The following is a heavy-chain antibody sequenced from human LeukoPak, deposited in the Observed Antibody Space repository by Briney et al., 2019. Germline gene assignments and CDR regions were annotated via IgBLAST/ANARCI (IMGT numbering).Heavy chain of an antibody. CDR3: ARRRYYYDSSGSSYFNWFDP. CDR1: GYSFTSYW. CDR2: IYPGDSDT. V-gene: IGHV5-51*01. D-gene: IGHD3-22*01. J-gene: IGHJ5*02. Sequence: GESLKISCKGSGYSFTSYWIGWVRQMPGKGLEWMGIIYPGDSDTRYSPSFQGRVTISADKSISTAYLQWSSLKASDTAMYYCARRRYYYDSSGSSYFNWFDPWGQGTLVTVSS.